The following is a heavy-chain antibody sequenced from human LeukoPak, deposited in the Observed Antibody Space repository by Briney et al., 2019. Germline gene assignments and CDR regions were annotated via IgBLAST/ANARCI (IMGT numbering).Heavy chain of an antibody. J-gene: IGHJ6*02. Sequence: PGGSLRLSCTASGFTFSSYAMTWVRQAPGKGLEWVSGISGSGGSTYYADSVKGRFTISGDNSKNTLYLQMNSLRTEDTAVYYCATTYSSGDYYFYGMDVWGQGTTVTVSS. CDR2: ISGSGGST. CDR3: ATTYSSGDYYFYGMDV. V-gene: IGHV3-23*01. CDR1: GFTFSSYA. D-gene: IGHD6-19*01.